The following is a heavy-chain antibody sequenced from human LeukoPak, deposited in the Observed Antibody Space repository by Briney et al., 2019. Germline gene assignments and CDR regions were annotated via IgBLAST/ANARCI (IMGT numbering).Heavy chain of an antibody. CDR3: NWFDP. CDR1: GGSISSGSYY. D-gene: IGHD3-10*01. J-gene: IGHJ5*02. V-gene: IGHV4-61*02. CDR2: IYTSGST. Sequence: SETLSLTCTVSGGSISSGSYYWSWIRQPAGKGLEWIGRIYTSGSTNYNPSLKGRVTISVDTSKNQSADTAVYYCARDVLWFGENWFDPWGQGTLVTVSS.